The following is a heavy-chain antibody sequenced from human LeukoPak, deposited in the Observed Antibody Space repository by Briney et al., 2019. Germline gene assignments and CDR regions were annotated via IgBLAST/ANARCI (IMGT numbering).Heavy chain of an antibody. Sequence: SQTLSLTCTVSGGSISSGDYYWSWIRQPPGKGLEWIGYIYYSGSAYYNPSLKSRVTISVDTSKNQFSLKLSSVTAADTAVYYCASNIVVVPAALEYFQHWGQGTLVTVSS. CDR3: ASNIVVVPAALEYFQH. J-gene: IGHJ1*01. CDR1: GGSISSGDYY. D-gene: IGHD2-2*01. CDR2: IYYSGSA. V-gene: IGHV4-30-4*01.